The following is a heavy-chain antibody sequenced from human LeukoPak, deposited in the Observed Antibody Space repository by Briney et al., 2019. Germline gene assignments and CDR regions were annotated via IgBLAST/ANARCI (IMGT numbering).Heavy chain of an antibody. Sequence: ASVKVSCKASGGTFSSYAISWVRQAPGQGLEWMGGIIPIFGTANYAQKFQGRVTITTDESTSTAYMELSSLRSEDTAVYYCARALSSSSPTLDYWAREPWSPSPQ. V-gene: IGHV1-69*05. CDR3: ARALSSSSPTLDY. CDR1: GGTFSSYA. J-gene: IGHJ4*02. D-gene: IGHD6-6*01. CDR2: IIPIFGTA.